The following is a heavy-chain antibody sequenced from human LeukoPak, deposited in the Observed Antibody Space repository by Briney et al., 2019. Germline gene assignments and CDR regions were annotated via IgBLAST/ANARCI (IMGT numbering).Heavy chain of an antibody. J-gene: IGHJ4*02. Sequence: SGPALVKPTPTLTLTCTFSGFSLSTSGMRVSWIRQPPGKALEWLARIDWDDDKFYSTSLKTRLTISKDTSKNQVVLTMTNMDPVDTATYYCARSYYYDSSGYYPSNFDYWGQGTLVTVSS. CDR2: IDWDDDK. V-gene: IGHV2-70*04. CDR1: GFSLSTSGMR. CDR3: ARSYYYDSSGYYPSNFDY. D-gene: IGHD3-22*01.